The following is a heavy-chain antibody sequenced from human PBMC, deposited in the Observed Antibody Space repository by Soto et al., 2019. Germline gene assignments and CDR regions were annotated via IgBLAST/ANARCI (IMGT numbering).Heavy chain of an antibody. V-gene: IGHV1-18*01. Sequence: ASVKVSCKASGYTFTSYGISWVRQAPGQGLEWMGWISAYNGNTNYAQKLQGRVTMTTDTSTSTAYMELRSLRSDDTAVYYCASRYCSGGSCYSDYWGQGTLVTVSS. CDR1: GYTFTSYG. CDR3: ASRYCSGGSCYSDY. D-gene: IGHD2-15*01. J-gene: IGHJ4*02. CDR2: ISAYNGNT.